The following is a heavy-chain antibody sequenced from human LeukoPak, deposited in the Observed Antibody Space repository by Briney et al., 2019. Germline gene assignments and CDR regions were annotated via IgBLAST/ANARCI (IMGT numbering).Heavy chain of an antibody. J-gene: IGHJ4*03. CDR1: GGSFSSYY. CDR2: INHRGDT. Sequence: PSETLPLTCAVYGGSFSSYYWSWIRQSPGKGLEWIAEINHRGDTNYNPSVKSRVTISVDTSKSQFSLKVTSLTAADTAVYYCARGPTISETGYFDYWGQGTLVTVSS. CDR3: ARGPTISETGYFDY. D-gene: IGHD1-1*01. V-gene: IGHV4-34*01.